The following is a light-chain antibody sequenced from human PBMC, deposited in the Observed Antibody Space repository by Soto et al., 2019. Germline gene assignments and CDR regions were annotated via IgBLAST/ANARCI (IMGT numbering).Light chain of an antibody. Sequence: EIVLTQSPGTLSLSPGERATLSCRASQSVSSSYLAWYQQQPGQAPRLLIFGASARATDIPDRFSGSGSGTDFTLTISRLEPEDFAVYYCQQYGSSPRTFGQGTKVEI. CDR1: QSVSSSY. CDR3: QQYGSSPRT. V-gene: IGKV3-20*01. CDR2: GAS. J-gene: IGKJ1*01.